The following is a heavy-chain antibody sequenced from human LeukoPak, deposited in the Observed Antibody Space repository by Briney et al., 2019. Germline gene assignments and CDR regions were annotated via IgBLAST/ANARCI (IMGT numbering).Heavy chain of an antibody. D-gene: IGHD5-18*01. V-gene: IGHV3-23*01. CDR1: GFTFSSYA. CDR3: AKVGGYSYGYPLDY. CDR2: ISGSGAST. Sequence: SGGSLRLSCAASGFTFSSYAMSWVRQAPGKGLEWVSGISGSGASTYYADSVKGRFTISRDNSKNTLSLQMNSLRAEDTAVYYCAKVGGYSYGYPLDYWGQGTLVTVSS. J-gene: IGHJ4*02.